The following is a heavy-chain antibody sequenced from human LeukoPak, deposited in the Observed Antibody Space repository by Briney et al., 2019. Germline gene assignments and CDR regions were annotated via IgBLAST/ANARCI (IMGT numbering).Heavy chain of an antibody. CDR2: IYYSGST. V-gene: IGHV4-31*03. CDR1: GGSISSGGYY. D-gene: IGHD1-20*01. CDR3: ARVRYNWRSNWLDP. Sequence: SETLSLTCTVSGGSISSGGYYWSWIRQHPGKGLEWIGYIYYSGSTYYNPSLKSRVTISVDTSKNQFSLKLSSVTAADTAVYYCARVRYNWRSNWLDPWGQGTLVTVSS. J-gene: IGHJ5*02.